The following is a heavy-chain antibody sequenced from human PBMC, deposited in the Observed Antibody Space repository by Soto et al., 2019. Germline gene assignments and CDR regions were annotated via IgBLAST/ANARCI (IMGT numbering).Heavy chain of an antibody. CDR3: AKYRWGATTVTSIN. CDR2: ISGTSDMT. D-gene: IGHD4-4*01. Sequence: VQLLESGGDLVEPGGSLRLSCVGSGFTFSSYPMNWVRQAPGKGLEWVSAISGTSDMTYYANSVTGRFTISRDNSKNTLYLQVSSLRVEDTAIYYCAKYRWGATTVTSINWGRGTLVTVSS. CDR1: GFTFSSYP. J-gene: IGHJ1*01. V-gene: IGHV3-23*01.